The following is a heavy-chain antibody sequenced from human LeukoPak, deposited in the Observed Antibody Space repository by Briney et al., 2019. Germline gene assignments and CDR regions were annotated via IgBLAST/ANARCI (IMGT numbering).Heavy chain of an antibody. CDR1: GYTFSSYA. CDR2: ISYDGSNK. Sequence: GSLRLSCAASGYTFSSYAMHWVRQAPGKGLEWVAVISYDGSNKYYADSVKGRFTVSRDNSKNTLYLQMNSLRADDTAVYYCAKSSLRWHDFETFDMWGQGTMVTVFS. D-gene: IGHD4-23*01. J-gene: IGHJ3*02. V-gene: IGHV3-30*04. CDR3: AKSSLRWHDFETFDM.